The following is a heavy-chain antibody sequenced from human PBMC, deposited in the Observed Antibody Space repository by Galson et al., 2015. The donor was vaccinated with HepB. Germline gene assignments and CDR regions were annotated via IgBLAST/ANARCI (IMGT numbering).Heavy chain of an antibody. CDR2: ISAYNGNT. V-gene: IGHV1-18*01. J-gene: IGHJ6*02. Sequence: SVKVSCKASGYTFSTYGISWMRQAPGQGLEWMGWISAYNGNTNYAQKLQGRVTMTTDTSTSTAYMELRSLRSDDTAVYYCARGSDTVTYIPSYYYYGMDVWGQGTTVTVSS. D-gene: IGHD4-17*01. CDR3: ARGSDTVTYIPSYYYYGMDV. CDR1: GYTFSTYG.